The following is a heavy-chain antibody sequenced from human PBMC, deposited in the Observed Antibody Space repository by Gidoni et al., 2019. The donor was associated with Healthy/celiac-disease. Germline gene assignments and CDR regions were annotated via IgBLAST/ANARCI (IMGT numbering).Heavy chain of an antibody. V-gene: IGHV4-31*02. CDR3: ARVDIAVGGEWGYFDY. D-gene: IGHD6-19*01. Sequence: GGSISSGGYYWSWIRQHPGKGLAWIGYIYYSGSTYYNPSLKSRVTISVDTSKNQFSLKLSSVTAADTAVYYCARVDIAVGGEWGYFDYWGQGTLVTVSS. CDR2: IYYSGST. CDR1: GGSISSGGYY. J-gene: IGHJ4*02.